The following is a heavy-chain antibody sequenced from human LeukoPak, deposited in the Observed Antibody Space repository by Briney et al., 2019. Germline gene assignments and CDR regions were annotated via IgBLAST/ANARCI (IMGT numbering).Heavy chain of an antibody. V-gene: IGHV4-30-4*01. Sequence: SETLSLTCTVSGGSISSGDYYWSWIRQPPGKGLEWIGYIYYSGSAYYNPSLKSRVTISVDTSKNQFSLKLSSVTAADTAVYYCARVQTYCYDSSGYSIWFDPWGQGTLVTVSS. J-gene: IGHJ5*02. CDR1: GGSISSGDYY. D-gene: IGHD3-22*01. CDR3: ARVQTYCYDSSGYSIWFDP. CDR2: IYYSGSA.